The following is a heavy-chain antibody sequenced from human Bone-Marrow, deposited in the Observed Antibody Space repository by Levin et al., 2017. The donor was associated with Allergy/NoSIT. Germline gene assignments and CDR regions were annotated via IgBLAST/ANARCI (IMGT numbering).Heavy chain of an antibody. J-gene: IGHJ4*02. V-gene: IGHV3-33*01. Sequence: GESLKISCAASGFTFSSYGMHWVRQAPGKGLEWVAVIWYDGSNKYYADSVKGRFTISRDNSKNTLYLQMNSLRAEDTAVYYCARDLGGATTHRAGTFDYWGQGTLVTVSS. CDR2: IWYDGSNK. CDR1: GFTFSSYG. D-gene: IGHD1-26*01. CDR3: ARDLGGATTHRAGTFDY.